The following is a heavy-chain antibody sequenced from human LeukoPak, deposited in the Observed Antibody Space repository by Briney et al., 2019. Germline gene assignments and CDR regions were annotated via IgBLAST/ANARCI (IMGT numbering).Heavy chain of an antibody. Sequence: ASVKVSRKASGYTFTSYGISWVRQAPGQGLEWMGWISAYNGNTNYAQKLQGRVTMTTDTSTSTAYMELRSLRSDDTAVYHCAREMGLDYDFWSGYFKSRGINWFDPWGQGTLVTVSS. V-gene: IGHV1-18*01. J-gene: IGHJ5*02. CDR2: ISAYNGNT. D-gene: IGHD3-3*01. CDR1: GYTFTSYG. CDR3: AREMGLDYDFWSGYFKSRGINWFDP.